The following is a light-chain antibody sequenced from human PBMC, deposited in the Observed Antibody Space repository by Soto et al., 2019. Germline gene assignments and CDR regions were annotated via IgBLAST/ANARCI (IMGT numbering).Light chain of an antibody. Sequence: IQMTQSPSSLSVSLGDRVTITCQASQDISNYLNWHQQRPGRAPKVLIYDSSDLETGVSSRFSGSGSGTNFTFTISSLQPEDIATYYCQQYHNLRITVGQGTRLDIK. CDR1: QDISNY. CDR2: DSS. J-gene: IGKJ5*01. V-gene: IGKV1-33*01. CDR3: QQYHNLRIT.